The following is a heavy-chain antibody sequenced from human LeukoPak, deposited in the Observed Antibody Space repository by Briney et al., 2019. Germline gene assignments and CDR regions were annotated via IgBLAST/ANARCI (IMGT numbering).Heavy chain of an antibody. Sequence: ASVKVSCKASGYTFTSYYMHWVRQAPGQGLEWMGIINPSGGSTSYAQKFQGRVTMTRDTSTSTVYMELSSLRSEDTAVYYCARDARRTSYYYGMDVWGQGTTVTVSS. CDR2: INPSGGST. V-gene: IGHV1-46*01. CDR1: GYTFTSYY. D-gene: IGHD1/OR15-1a*01. CDR3: ARDARRTSYYYGMDV. J-gene: IGHJ6*02.